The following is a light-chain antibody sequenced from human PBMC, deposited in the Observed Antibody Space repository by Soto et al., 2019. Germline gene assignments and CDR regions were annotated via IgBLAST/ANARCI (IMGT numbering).Light chain of an antibody. CDR2: HPS. V-gene: IGKV1-13*02. Sequence: AIQLTQSPSSLSASVGDRVTITCRASQGISSALAWYQQKPGKAPKLLIYHPSNPESGVPSRFSGSGSGTDFTLTISSLQPEDFATYYCQQFNSYPLTFGPGTKVDIK. J-gene: IGKJ3*01. CDR1: QGISSA. CDR3: QQFNSYPLT.